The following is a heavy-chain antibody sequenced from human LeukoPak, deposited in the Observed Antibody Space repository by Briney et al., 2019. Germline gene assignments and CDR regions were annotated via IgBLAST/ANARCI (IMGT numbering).Heavy chain of an antibody. CDR3: ANRWELN. Sequence: GGSLRLSCAASRFTFSNFGMHWVRQAPGKGLEWVSTISGSGGSTYYADSVKGRFTISRDSSKNTLYLQMNSLRAEDTAVYYCANRWELNWGQGTLVTVSS. CDR2: ISGSGGST. CDR1: RFTFSNFG. D-gene: IGHD1-26*01. J-gene: IGHJ4*02. V-gene: IGHV3-NL1*01.